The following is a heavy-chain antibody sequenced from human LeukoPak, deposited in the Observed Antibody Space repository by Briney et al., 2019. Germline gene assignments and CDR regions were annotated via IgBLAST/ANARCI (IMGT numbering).Heavy chain of an antibody. CDR3: ARGGDFWSGYKTHEYGLDV. CDR1: GFTFSSYA. Sequence: GRSLRLSCAASGFTFSSYAMHWVRQAPGKGLVWVAVISYDGSKKYHADSVKGRFTISRDNSNKMQYLEMDSLRADDTAVYYCARGGDFWSGYKTHEYGLDVWGQGTTVAVSS. CDR2: ISYDGSKK. V-gene: IGHV3-30-3*01. D-gene: IGHD3-3*01. J-gene: IGHJ6*02.